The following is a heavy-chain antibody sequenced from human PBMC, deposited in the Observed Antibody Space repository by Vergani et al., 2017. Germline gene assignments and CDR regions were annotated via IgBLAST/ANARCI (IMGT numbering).Heavy chain of an antibody. CDR3: ARIPKYYGDNSHCDS. CDR1: GGSFDNLV. J-gene: IGHJ4*02. D-gene: IGHD4-17*01. Sequence: QVQLVQSGAEVKKPGSSVKVSCKAYGGSFDNLVFTWVRQAPGQGLEWVGRIIPFLGSAQYAQKFQGRVTITADVSTNTAYMEVNSLRSDDTAFYYCARIPKYYGDNSHCDSWGQGTLVTVSS. V-gene: IGHV1-69*13. CDR2: IIPFLGSA.